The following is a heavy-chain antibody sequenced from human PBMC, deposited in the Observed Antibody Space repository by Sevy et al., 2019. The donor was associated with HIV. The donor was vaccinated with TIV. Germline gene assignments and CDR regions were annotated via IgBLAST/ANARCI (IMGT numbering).Heavy chain of an antibody. CDR1: GYTFINYG. Sequence: ASVKVSCEASGYTFINYGISWVRQAPGQGLEWMGWISAYNGNTDYALKFQGRVTMTTNASRSTAYMELRSLTSADTAFDYCARVGDSGGYYRSDRWGQGTLVTVSS. D-gene: IGHD3-22*01. CDR2: ISAYNGNT. V-gene: IGHV1-18*01. CDR3: ARVGDSGGYYRSDR. J-gene: IGHJ5*02.